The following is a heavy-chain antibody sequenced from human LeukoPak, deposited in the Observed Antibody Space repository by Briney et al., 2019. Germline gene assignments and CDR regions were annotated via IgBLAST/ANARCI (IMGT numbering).Heavy chain of an antibody. D-gene: IGHD6-13*01. CDR2: IYYSGST. CDR1: GGSFSSGNYY. CDR3: ARVTGYVMEDYFDY. J-gene: IGHJ4*02. V-gene: IGHV4-61*01. Sequence: SETLSLTCTVSGGSFSSGNYYWSWIRQPPGKGLEWIGYIYYSGSTNYNPSLKSRVTISVDTSKNQFSLRLSSVTAADTAVYYCARVTGYVMEDYFDYWGQGTLVTVSS.